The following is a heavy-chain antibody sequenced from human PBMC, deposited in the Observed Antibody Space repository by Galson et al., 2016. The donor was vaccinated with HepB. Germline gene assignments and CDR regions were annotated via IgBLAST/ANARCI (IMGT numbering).Heavy chain of an antibody. J-gene: IGHJ4*02. D-gene: IGHD6-19*01. Sequence: SLRLSCAASGFTVSNNYMSWVRQAPGKGLEWVSLIYSTGTTLYADSVKGRFTISRDSSKNTLYLQMNSLRAEDTAMYFCGRDVGPSSAWGIADYWGQGTLVTVSS. CDR3: GRDVGPSSAWGIADY. V-gene: IGHV3-53*01. CDR1: GFTVSNNY. CDR2: IYSTGTT.